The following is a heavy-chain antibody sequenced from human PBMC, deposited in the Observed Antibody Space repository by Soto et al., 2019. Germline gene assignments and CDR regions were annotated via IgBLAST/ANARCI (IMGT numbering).Heavy chain of an antibody. Sequence: QVQLQESGPGLVKPSGTLSLTCAVSSGSISSSNWWRWVRQPPGKGLERIGEIYHSGSTNYNPSLESRVTISVDKSKNQFSLKLSSVTAADTAVYYCAVQLGYCSGGSCSNAFDIWGQGTMVTVSS. D-gene: IGHD2-15*01. CDR1: SGSISSSNW. CDR2: IYHSGST. J-gene: IGHJ3*02. CDR3: AVQLGYCSGGSCSNAFDI. V-gene: IGHV4-4*02.